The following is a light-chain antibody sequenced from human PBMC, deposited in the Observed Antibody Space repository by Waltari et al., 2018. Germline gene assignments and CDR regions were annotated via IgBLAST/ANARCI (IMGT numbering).Light chain of an antibody. V-gene: IGLV1-51*01. CDR3: GGWDSSLRAGV. CDR2: DDN. Sequence: QSVLTQPPSISAAPGQRVTISCSGSSSNIGSEPVSWYLQLPGTAPKVRIFDDNKRPSGIPDRIAAAKSGTSATLDITGLQTGDEAVYYCGGWDSSLRAGVFGGGTKVTV. J-gene: IGLJ3*02. CDR1: SSNIGSEP.